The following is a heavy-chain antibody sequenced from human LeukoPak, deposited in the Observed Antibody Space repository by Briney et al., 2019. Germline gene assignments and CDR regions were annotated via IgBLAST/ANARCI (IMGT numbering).Heavy chain of an antibody. V-gene: IGHV3-7*03. D-gene: IGHD3-10*01. J-gene: IGHJ6*04. CDR1: GFTFSSYW. CDR3: ARDDYYGSGSYYGYYYYGMDV. CDR2: IKQDGSEK. Sequence: GGSLRLSCAASGFTFSSYWMSWVRQAPGKGLEWVANIKQDGSEKYYVDSVKGRFTISRDNAQNSLYLQMNSLRAEDTAVYYCARDDYYGSGSYYGYYYYGMDVWGKGTTVTVSS.